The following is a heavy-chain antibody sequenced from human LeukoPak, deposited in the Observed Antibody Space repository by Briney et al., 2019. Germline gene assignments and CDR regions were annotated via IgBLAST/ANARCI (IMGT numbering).Heavy chain of an antibody. V-gene: IGHV5-51*01. Sequence: EPLKISCKGSGYSFTSYWIGWVCQMPGKGLEWMGIIVPGDSATRYSPSFQGQVTISHDKSIGTAYLQWSSLKASDTAMYYCAGVAAGNWFDPWGQGTLVTASS. J-gene: IGHJ5*02. CDR3: AGVAAGNWFDP. CDR1: GYSFTSYW. D-gene: IGHD6-13*01. CDR2: IVPGDSAT.